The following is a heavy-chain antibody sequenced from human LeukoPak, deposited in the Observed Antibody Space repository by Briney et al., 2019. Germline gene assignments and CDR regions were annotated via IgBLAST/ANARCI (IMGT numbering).Heavy chain of an antibody. Sequence: SSETLSLTCAVYGGSFSGYYWSWVRQPPGKGLEWIGYIYYSGSTNYNPSLKSRVTISLDTSKNQFSLKLSSVTAADTAVYYCARGRVAAAGYDNYYYGMDVWGQGTSVTVSS. J-gene: IGHJ6*02. CDR2: IYYSGST. CDR3: ARGRVAAAGYDNYYYGMDV. V-gene: IGHV4-59*01. CDR1: GGSFSGYY. D-gene: IGHD6-13*01.